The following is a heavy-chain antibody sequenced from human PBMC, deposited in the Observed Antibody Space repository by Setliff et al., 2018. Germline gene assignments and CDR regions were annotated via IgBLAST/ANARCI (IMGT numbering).Heavy chain of an antibody. D-gene: IGHD2-8*02. Sequence: PSETLSLTCSVSGDSIFDNYWSWIRQSPGRGLEWIAYISYTGSTNYNPSLKSRVTILLDTSKNHFSLNLRSVTAADTAVYYCARLSPYNTGPPFDYWGQGTLVTVSS. CDR3: ARLSPYNTGPPFDY. CDR1: GDSIFDNY. J-gene: IGHJ4*02. CDR2: ISYTGST. V-gene: IGHV4-59*08.